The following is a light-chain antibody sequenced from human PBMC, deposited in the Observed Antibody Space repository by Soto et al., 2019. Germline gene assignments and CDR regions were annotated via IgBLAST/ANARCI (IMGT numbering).Light chain of an antibody. CDR3: QQYNNWPPIT. J-gene: IGKJ5*01. Sequence: EIVMTQSPATLSVSPGERATISCRASQSVSSNLAWYQQKPGQAPRLLIYGASTRATGIPARFSGSGYGTDFPLTISSLQYEDFAVYYCQQYNNWPPITFGQGTRLEIK. CDR2: GAS. CDR1: QSVSSN. V-gene: IGKV3-15*01.